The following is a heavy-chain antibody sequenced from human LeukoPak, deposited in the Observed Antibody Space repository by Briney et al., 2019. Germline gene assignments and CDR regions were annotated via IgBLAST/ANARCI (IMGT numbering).Heavy chain of an antibody. CDR3: AREAHTVRNYYDSSGYYPLRY. V-gene: IGHV1-69*05. D-gene: IGHD3-22*01. J-gene: IGHJ4*02. CDR1: GGTFSSYA. CDR2: IIPIFGTA. Sequence: SVKVFCKASGGTFSSYAISWVRQAPGQGLEWMGEIIPIFGTANYAQQFQGRVTITTDESTSTAYMELSSLRSEDTAVYYCAREAHTVRNYYDSSGYYPLRYWGQGTLVTVSS.